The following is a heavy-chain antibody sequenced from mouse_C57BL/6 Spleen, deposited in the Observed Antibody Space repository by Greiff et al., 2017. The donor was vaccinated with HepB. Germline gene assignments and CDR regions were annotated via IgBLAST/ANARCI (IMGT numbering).Heavy chain of an antibody. CDR1: GFTFSSYA. Sequence: EVKLVESGGGLVKPGGSLKLSCAASGFTFSSYAMSWVRQTPEKRLEWVATISDGGSYTNYPDNVKGRITIARDNAKNNLYLQMSHLKSEDTAMYYCARDRDYGSSRGWYFDVWGTGTTVTVSS. V-gene: IGHV5-4*01. D-gene: IGHD1-1*01. CDR2: ISDGGSYT. CDR3: ARDRDYGSSRGWYFDV. J-gene: IGHJ1*03.